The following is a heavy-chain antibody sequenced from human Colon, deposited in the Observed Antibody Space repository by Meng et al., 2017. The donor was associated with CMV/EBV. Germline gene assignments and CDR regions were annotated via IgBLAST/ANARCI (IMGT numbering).Heavy chain of an antibody. CDR3: VVTDCSNTACYRAH. Sequence: ASVKVSCKTSGYTFSRDIFHWVRLAPGQGLEWMGLNNPSGRSTAYGQKFRGRVTMTKDTSTSTIYMEVGSLRSEDTAVYYCVVTDCSNTACYRAHWGQGTQVTVSS. CDR1: GYTFSRDI. D-gene: IGHD2-2*01. CDR2: NNPSGRST. J-gene: IGHJ4*02. V-gene: IGHV1-46*01.